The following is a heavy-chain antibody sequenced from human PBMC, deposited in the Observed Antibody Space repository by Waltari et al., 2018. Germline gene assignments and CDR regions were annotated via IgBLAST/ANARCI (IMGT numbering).Heavy chain of an antibody. CDR1: GFTFSSYS. CDR2: ISSSSSTI. CDR3: AKDYRVVDY. J-gene: IGHJ4*02. Sequence: EVQLVESGGGLVQPGGSLRLSCAASGFTFSSYSMNWVRQAPGKGLEWVSYISSSSSTIYYADSVTGRFTISRDNAKNSLYLQMNSLRAEDTAVYYCAKDYRVVDYWGQGTLVTVSS. V-gene: IGHV3-48*01. D-gene: IGHD3-10*01.